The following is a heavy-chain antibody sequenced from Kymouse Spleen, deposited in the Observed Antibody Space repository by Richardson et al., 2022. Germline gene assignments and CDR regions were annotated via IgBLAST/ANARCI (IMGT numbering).Heavy chain of an antibody. D-gene: IGHD5-18,IGHD5-18*01. CDR2: ISSSSSYI. Sequence: EVQLVESGGGLVKPGGSLRLSCAASGFTFSSYSMNWVRQAPGKGLEWVSSISSSSSYIYYADSVKGRFTISRDNAKNSLYLQMNSLRAEDTAVYYCAREADTAMGYYYYYYGMDVWGQGTTVTVSS. J-gene: IGHJ6*02. CDR3: AREADTAMGYYYYYYGMDV. CDR1: GFTFSSYS. V-gene: IGHV3-21*03.